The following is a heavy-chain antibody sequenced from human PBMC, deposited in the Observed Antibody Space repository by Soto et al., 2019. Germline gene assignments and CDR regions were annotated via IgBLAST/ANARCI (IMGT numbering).Heavy chain of an antibody. Sequence: QVQLVESGGGVVQPGRSLRLSCAASGFTFSSYGMHWVRQAPGKGLEWVAVISYDGSNKYYADSVKGRFTISRDNSKNMLYLQMNRLRAEDTAVYYCAKDQLRGVRGVITYYYGMDVWGQGTTVTVSS. D-gene: IGHD3-10*01. J-gene: IGHJ6*02. CDR3: AKDQLRGVRGVITYYYGMDV. CDR2: ISYDGSNK. V-gene: IGHV3-30*18. CDR1: GFTFSSYG.